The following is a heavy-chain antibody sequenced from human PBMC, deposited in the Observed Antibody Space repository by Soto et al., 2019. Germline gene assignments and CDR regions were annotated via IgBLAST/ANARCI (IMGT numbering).Heavy chain of an antibody. CDR1: GFTFSDYY. Sequence: GGSLRLSCAASGFTFSDYYMSWIRQAPGKGLEWVSYISSSGSTIYYADSVKGRFTISRDNAKNSLYLQMNSLRAEDTAVYYCAREVPEQISSSWWGKVRYYYYMDVWGKGTTVTVSS. J-gene: IGHJ6*03. V-gene: IGHV3-11*01. CDR3: AREVPEQISSSWWGKVRYYYYMDV. CDR2: ISSSGSTI. D-gene: IGHD6-13*01.